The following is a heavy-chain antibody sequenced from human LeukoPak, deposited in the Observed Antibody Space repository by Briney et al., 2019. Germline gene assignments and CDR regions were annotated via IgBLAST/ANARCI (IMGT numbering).Heavy chain of an antibody. J-gene: IGHJ4*02. V-gene: IGHV4-59*08. CDR2: VYSSGST. CDR1: GGSISSYY. D-gene: IGHD6-19*01. Sequence: PSETRSLTCTVSGGSISSYYWNWIRQPPGKGLEWIGYVYSSGSTNYNPSLKSRVTISVDTSKNQFSLKLSSVTAADTAVYYCARRGWAAHIDYLGQGTLVTVSS. CDR3: ARRGWAAHIDY.